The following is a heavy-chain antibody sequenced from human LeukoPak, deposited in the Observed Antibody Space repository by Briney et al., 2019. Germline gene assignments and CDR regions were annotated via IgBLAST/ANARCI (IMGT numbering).Heavy chain of an antibody. V-gene: IGHV1-8*03. CDR3: ARRITQYYYDSSGYYYVNYYYMDV. D-gene: IGHD3-22*01. CDR1: GYTFTRYD. J-gene: IGHJ6*03. Sequence: ASVKVSCKASGYTFTRYDINWVRQATGQGLEWMGWMNPNSGNTGYAQKFQGRVTITRNTSISTAYMELSSLRSEDTAVYYCARRITQYYYDSSGYYYVNYYYMDVWGKGTTVTVSS. CDR2: MNPNSGNT.